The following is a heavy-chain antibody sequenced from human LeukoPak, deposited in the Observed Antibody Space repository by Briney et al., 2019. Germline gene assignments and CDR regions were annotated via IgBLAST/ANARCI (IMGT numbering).Heavy chain of an antibody. CDR2: ISSSGSTI. CDR3: ARAPGDYYGSGSYYYYYYMDV. D-gene: IGHD3-10*01. J-gene: IGHJ6*03. V-gene: IGHV3-48*03. CDR1: GFTFSSYE. Sequence: GGSLRLSCAASGFTFSSYEMNWVRQAPGKGLEWVSYISSSGSTIYYADSVKGRFTISRDNAKNSLYLQMNSLRAEDTAVYYCARAPGDYYGSGSYYYYYYMDVWGKGTTVTISS.